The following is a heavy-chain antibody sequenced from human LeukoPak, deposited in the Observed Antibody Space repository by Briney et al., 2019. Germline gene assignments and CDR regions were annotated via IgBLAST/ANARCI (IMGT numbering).Heavy chain of an antibody. CDR1: GGSISSRSYY. CDR3: ARRAVPAADDYYYYMDV. CDR2: IYYSGST. J-gene: IGHJ6*03. V-gene: IGHV4-39*01. Sequence: SETLSLTCTVSGGSISSRSYYWGWIRQPPGRGLEWIGSIYYSGSTYYNPSLKSRVTISVDTSKNQFSLKLSSVTAADTAVYYCARRAVPAADDYYYYMDVWGKGTTVTVSS. D-gene: IGHD2-2*01.